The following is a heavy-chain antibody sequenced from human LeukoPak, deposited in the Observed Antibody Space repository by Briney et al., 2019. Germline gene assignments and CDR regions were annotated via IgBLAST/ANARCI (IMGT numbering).Heavy chain of an antibody. CDR3: ARVFNYYDSSGPNDY. CDR2: ISYDGSNK. D-gene: IGHD3-22*01. J-gene: IGHJ4*02. Sequence: EGSLRLSCAASGFTFSSYAMHWVRQAPGKGLEWVAVISYDGSNKYYADSVKGRFTISRDNSKNTLYLQMNSLRAEDTAVYYCARVFNYYDSSGPNDYWGQGTLVTVSS. V-gene: IGHV3-30*04. CDR1: GFTFSSYA.